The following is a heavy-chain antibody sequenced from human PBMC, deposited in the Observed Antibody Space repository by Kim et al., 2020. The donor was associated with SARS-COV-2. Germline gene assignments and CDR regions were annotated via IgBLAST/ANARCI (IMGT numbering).Heavy chain of an antibody. CDR3: ARARHFPFIAAAGTIVPRGALDY. J-gene: IGHJ4*02. Sequence: SETLSLTCAVYGGSFSGYYWSWIRQPPGKGLEWIGEINHSGSTNYNPSLKSRVTISVDTSKNQFSLKLSSVTAADTAVYYCARARHFPFIAAAGTIVPRGALDYWGQGTLVTVSS. D-gene: IGHD6-13*01. V-gene: IGHV4-34*01. CDR1: GGSFSGYY. CDR2: INHSGST.